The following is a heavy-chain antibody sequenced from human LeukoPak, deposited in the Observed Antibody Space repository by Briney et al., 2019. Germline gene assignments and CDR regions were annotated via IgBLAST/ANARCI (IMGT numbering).Heavy chain of an antibody. CDR3: ARDSGSSISFDP. CDR1: GGSISSSSYY. CDR2: IYYSGST. J-gene: IGHJ5*02. Sequence: PSETLSLTCTVSGGSISSSSYYWGWIRQPPGKGLEWIGSIYYSGSTYYNPSLKSRVTISVDTSKNQFSLKLSSVTAADTAVYYCARDSGSSISFDPWGQGTLVTVSS. V-gene: IGHV4-39*07. D-gene: IGHD1-26*01.